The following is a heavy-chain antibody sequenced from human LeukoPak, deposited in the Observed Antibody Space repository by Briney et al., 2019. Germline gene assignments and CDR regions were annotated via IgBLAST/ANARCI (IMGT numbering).Heavy chain of an antibody. CDR1: GGSSSSTSYY. D-gene: IGHD3-16*01. V-gene: IGHV4-39*01. Sequence: SETLSLTCTVSGGSSSSTSYYWGWIRQPPGKGLEWIGSIYYSGSTYYNPSLKSRVTISVDTSKNQFSLKLSSVTAADTAVYYCARQGSNYIARGRWFDPWGQGTLVTVSS. CDR3: ARQGSNYIARGRWFDP. CDR2: IYYSGST. J-gene: IGHJ5*02.